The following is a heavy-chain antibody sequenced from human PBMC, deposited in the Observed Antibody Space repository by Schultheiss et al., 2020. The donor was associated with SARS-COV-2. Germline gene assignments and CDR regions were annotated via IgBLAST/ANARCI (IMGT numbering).Heavy chain of an antibody. J-gene: IGHJ4*02. CDR1: GFTFSSYA. V-gene: IGHV3-23*01. D-gene: IGHD4-23*01. Sequence: GGSLRLSCAASGFTFSSYAMSWVRQAPGKGLEWVSAISGSGGSTYYADSVKGRFTISRDNAKNSLYLQMNSLRVEDTAVYYCAREGPEVTDYWGQGTLVTVSS. CDR3: AREGPEVTDY. CDR2: ISGSGGST.